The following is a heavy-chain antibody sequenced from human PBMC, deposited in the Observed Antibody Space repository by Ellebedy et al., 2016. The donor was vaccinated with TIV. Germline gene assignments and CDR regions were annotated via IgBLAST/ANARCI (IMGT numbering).Heavy chain of an antibody. CDR3: ARRGYCSSTTSSGRYGMDV. CDR1: GYSFTTYW. D-gene: IGHD2-2*01. V-gene: IGHV5-51*01. Sequence: GESLKISCKGSGYSFTTYWIGWVRQMPGKGLEWMGSIYPGDSDTRYSPSCQGQVTISADKSISTAYLQWSSLKASDTAMYYCARRGYCSSTTSSGRYGMDVWGQGTTVTVSS. CDR2: IYPGDSDT. J-gene: IGHJ6*02.